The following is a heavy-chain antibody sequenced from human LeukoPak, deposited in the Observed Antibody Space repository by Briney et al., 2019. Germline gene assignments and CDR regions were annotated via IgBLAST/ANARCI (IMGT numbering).Heavy chain of an antibody. CDR3: GRGTIAVVAADLRTDQ. CDR2: VIPIFGTT. D-gene: IGHD2-15*01. CDR1: GGTFSSYA. Sequence: GASVKVSCKASGGTFSSYAISWVRQAPGQGLEWKGGVIPIFGTTNYAQKFQDRVTITADNSTSTAYMELSSLTFDDTAVYYCGRGTIAVVAADLRTDQWGQGTLVIVSS. J-gene: IGHJ4*02. V-gene: IGHV1-69*06.